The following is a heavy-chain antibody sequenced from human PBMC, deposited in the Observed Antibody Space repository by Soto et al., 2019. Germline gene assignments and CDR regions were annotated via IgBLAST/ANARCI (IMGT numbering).Heavy chain of an antibody. CDR3: ARHRVPRVYDPIPGCFDS. CDR1: GGSISSSSSY. CDR2: MSYSGST. J-gene: IGHJ4*02. V-gene: IGHV4-39*01. Sequence: SETLSLTCTVSGGSISSSSSYWGWIRQPPGKGLEWIGSMSYSGSTYHDPSLKSRVTLSVDTTQNQFSLKLTSVTAADTAVYSCARHRVPRVYDPIPGCFDSWGKGIRVTVPS. D-gene: IGHD5-12*01.